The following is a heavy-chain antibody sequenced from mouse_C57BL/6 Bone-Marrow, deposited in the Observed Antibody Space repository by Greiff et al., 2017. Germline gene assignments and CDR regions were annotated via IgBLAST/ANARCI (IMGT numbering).Heavy chain of an antibody. CDR2: ISSGGDYI. D-gene: IGHD1-1*02. CDR3: TRDGGSYAMDY. Sequence: EVKLVESGEGLVKPGGSLKLSCAASGFTFSSYAMSWVRQTPEKRLEWVAYISSGGDYIYYADPVQGRFTISRDNARNTLYLQMSSLKSEDTAMYYCTRDGGSYAMDYWGQGTSVTVSS. CDR1: GFTFSSYA. J-gene: IGHJ4*01. V-gene: IGHV5-9-1*02.